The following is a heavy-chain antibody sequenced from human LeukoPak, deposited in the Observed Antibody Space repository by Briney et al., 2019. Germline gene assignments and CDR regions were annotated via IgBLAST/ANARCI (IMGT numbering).Heavy chain of an antibody. CDR2: ISVSGDNT. CDR1: GFTFSTYT. CDR3: ASGGRYSYGSFDY. D-gene: IGHD5-18*01. V-gene: IGHV3-23*01. J-gene: IGHJ4*02. Sequence: GGSLRLSCAASGFTFSTYTMSWVRQAPGKGLEWVSAISVSGDNTYYADSVKGRLTISRDNSKNTVCLQMNSLRAEDTAVYYCASGGRYSYGSFDYWGQGTLVTAS.